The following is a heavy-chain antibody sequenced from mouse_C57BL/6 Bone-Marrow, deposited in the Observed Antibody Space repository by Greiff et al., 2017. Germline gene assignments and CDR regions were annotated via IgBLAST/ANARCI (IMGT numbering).Heavy chain of an antibody. Sequence: QVQLQQPGAELVKPGASVKLSCKASGYTFTSYWMQWVKQRPGQGLEWIGEIDPSDSYTNYNQKFKGKATLTVDTSSSTAYMQLSSLPSEDSAVYYCARESGTYYAMDYWGQGTSVTVSS. V-gene: IGHV1-50*01. CDR2: IDPSDSYT. CDR3: ARESGTYYAMDY. D-gene: IGHD4-1*01. CDR1: GYTFTSYW. J-gene: IGHJ4*01.